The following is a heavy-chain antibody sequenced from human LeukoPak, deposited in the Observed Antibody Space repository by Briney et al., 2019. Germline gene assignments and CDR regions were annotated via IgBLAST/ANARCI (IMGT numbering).Heavy chain of an antibody. CDR2: IKKDGSEM. CDR3: ARQETSSYNGAFDI. Sequence: GGSLRLSCAASGLIFSSYWMSWVRQAPGKGLEWVANIKKDGSEMYYVDSVKGRFTISRDNVKNSLYLQMNSLRADDTAVYHCARQETSSYNGAFDIWGQGTMVTVSS. V-gene: IGHV3-7*01. J-gene: IGHJ3*02. D-gene: IGHD1-26*01. CDR1: GLIFSSYW.